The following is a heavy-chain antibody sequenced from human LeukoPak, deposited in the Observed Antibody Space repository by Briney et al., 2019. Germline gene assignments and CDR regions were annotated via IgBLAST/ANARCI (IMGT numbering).Heavy chain of an antibody. CDR3: AREGILLWFGALFYYFDY. Sequence: GGSLRLSCAASGFTFSSYWMSWVRQAPGKGLEWVANIKQDGSEKYYVDSVKGRLTISRDNAKNSLYLQMNSLRAEDTAVYYCAREGILLWFGALFYYFDYWGQGTLVTVSS. CDR2: IKQDGSEK. CDR1: GFTFSSYW. D-gene: IGHD3-10*01. V-gene: IGHV3-7*01. J-gene: IGHJ4*02.